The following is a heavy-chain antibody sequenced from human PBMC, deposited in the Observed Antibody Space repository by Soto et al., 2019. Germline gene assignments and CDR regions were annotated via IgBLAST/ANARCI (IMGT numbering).Heavy chain of an antibody. D-gene: IGHD2-15*01. V-gene: IGHV3-74*01. Sequence: EVQLVESGGGLVQPGGSLRLSCAASGFTFSSYWMHWVRQAPGKGLVWVSRINSDGSSTSYADSVKGRFTISRDNAKNALYLQMNRLRAEDTAVYYWARAAVVVAAEDYWGQGNLVTVSS. CDR1: GFTFSSYW. J-gene: IGHJ4*02. CDR3: ARAAVVVAAEDY. CDR2: INSDGSST.